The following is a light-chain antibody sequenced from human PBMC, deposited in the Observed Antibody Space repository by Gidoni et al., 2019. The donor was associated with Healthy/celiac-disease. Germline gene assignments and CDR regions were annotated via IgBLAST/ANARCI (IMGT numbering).Light chain of an antibody. Sequence: DIQMTQCPSTLSASVGDRVTITCRGRQSISSWLAWYQQKPGTAPQLLVYKASSLESGVPSRCSGSGSGTEFPLTISIQQADDFASYYCQQYNSPWTFGQGTKVEIK. CDR2: KAS. J-gene: IGKJ1*01. V-gene: IGKV1-5*03. CDR1: QSISSW. CDR3: QQYNSPWT.